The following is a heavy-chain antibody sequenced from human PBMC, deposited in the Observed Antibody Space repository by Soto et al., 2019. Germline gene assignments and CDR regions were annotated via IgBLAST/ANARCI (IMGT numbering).Heavy chain of an antibody. J-gene: IGHJ6*02. CDR3: ARDSDAITIFGGGPLGV. V-gene: IGHV4-38-2*02. CDR1: GYSISSGYY. Sequence: SETLSLTCAVSGYSISSGYYWGWIRQPPGKGLEWIGSIYHSGSTYYNPSLKSRVTISVDTSKNQFSLKLSSVTAADTAVYYCARDSDAITIFGGGPLGVWGQGTTVTVSS. CDR2: IYHSGST. D-gene: IGHD3-3*01.